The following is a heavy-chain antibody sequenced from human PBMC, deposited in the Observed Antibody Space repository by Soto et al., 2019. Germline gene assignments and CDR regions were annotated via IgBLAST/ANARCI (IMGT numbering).Heavy chain of an antibody. Sequence: TLSLTCTVSGGSISSYYWSWIRQPPGKGLEWIGYIYYSGSTNYNPSLKSRVTVSVDTSKNQFSLKLSSVTAADTAVYYCARDYYGMDVWGQGTTVTVSS. V-gene: IGHV4-59*01. CDR3: ARDYYGMDV. CDR2: IYYSGST. CDR1: GGSISSYY. J-gene: IGHJ6*02.